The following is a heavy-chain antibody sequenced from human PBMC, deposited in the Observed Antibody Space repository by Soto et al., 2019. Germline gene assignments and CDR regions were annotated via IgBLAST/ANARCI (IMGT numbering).Heavy chain of an antibody. Sequence: EVQLVESGGGLVQPGGSLKLSCAASGFTFSGSAMHWVRQASGKGLEWVGRIRSKANSYATAYAASVKGRFTISRDDSKNTAYLQMNSLETEDTAVYYCSSWFRKYYDFWSGYYGSDYGMDVWGQGTTVTVSS. CDR2: IRSKANSYAT. V-gene: IGHV3-73*02. J-gene: IGHJ6*02. CDR3: SSWFRKYYDFWSGYYGSDYGMDV. D-gene: IGHD3-3*01. CDR1: GFTFSGSA.